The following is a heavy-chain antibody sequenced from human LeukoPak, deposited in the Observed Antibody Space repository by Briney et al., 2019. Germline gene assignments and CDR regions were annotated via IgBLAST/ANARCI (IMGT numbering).Heavy chain of an antibody. CDR1: GFTFSSYG. CDR3: AKDAGYGDPTNYYYYYMDV. Sequence: GGSLRLSCAASGFTFSSYGMHWVRQAPGKGLEWVAFIRYDGSNKYYADSVKGRFTISRGNSKNTLYLQMNSLRAEDTAVYYCAKDAGYGDPTNYYYYYMDVWGKGTTVTISS. D-gene: IGHD4-17*01. V-gene: IGHV3-30*02. J-gene: IGHJ6*03. CDR2: IRYDGSNK.